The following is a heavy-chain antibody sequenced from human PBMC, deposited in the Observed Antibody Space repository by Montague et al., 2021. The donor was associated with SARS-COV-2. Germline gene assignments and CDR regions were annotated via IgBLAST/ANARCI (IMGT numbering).Heavy chain of an antibody. V-gene: IGHV3-13*04. Sequence: SLRLSCAASGFTFSSYDMHWVRQATGKGLEWVSAIGTAGDTYYPGSVKGRFTISRENAKNSLYLQMNSLRAEDTAVYYCARATHDSSSWTYYYYYVMDVWGQGTTVTVSS. J-gene: IGHJ6*02. CDR3: ARATHDSSSWTYYYYYVMDV. CDR1: GFTFSSYD. D-gene: IGHD6-13*01. CDR2: IGTAGDT.